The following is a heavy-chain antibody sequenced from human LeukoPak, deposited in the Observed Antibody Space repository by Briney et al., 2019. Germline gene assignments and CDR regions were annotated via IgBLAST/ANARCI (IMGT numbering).Heavy chain of an antibody. Sequence: PSETLSLTCTVSGGSVSNYYWSWIRQPAGEELEWIGRIDATGTTNYNPSLKSRVTMSLDTSKNQFSLKVSSLTAADPAVYYCARENYGFLDYWGQGILVIVSS. D-gene: IGHD3-3*01. J-gene: IGHJ4*02. CDR2: IDATGTT. V-gene: IGHV4-4*07. CDR3: ARENYGFLDY. CDR1: GGSVSNYY.